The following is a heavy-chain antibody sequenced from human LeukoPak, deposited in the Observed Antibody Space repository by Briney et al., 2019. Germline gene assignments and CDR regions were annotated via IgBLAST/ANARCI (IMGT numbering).Heavy chain of an antibody. Sequence: PGGSLRLSCAASGFTVSSNYMSWVRQAPGKGLEWVSVIYSSGSTYYADSVKGRFTISRDNPKNTLYLQMNSLRAEDTAVYYCAREGRAYCGGDCSGAFDIWGQGTMVTVSS. D-gene: IGHD2-21*02. CDR2: IYSSGST. V-gene: IGHV3-66*01. CDR1: GFTVSSNY. J-gene: IGHJ3*02. CDR3: AREGRAYCGGDCSGAFDI.